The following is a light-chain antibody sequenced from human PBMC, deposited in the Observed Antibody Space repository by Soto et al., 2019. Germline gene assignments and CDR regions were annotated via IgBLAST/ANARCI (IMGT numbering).Light chain of an antibody. CDR3: QQYGSSPWT. V-gene: IGKV3-20*01. J-gene: IGKJ1*01. CDR1: QSVSSSY. Sequence: EIVLTQSPGTLSLSPGERATLSCRASQSVSSSYLAWYQQKPGQAPRLLIYGTSSRATAIPERFSGSGSGTDFTLTISSLEPEDFAVYYCQQYGSSPWTFGQGTKVEIK. CDR2: GTS.